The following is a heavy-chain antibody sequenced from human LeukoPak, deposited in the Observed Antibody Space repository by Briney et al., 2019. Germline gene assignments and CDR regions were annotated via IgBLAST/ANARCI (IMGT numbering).Heavy chain of an antibody. CDR1: GFTFSSYW. CDR3: ARGRNLAV. V-gene: IGHV3-7*01. Sequence: GSLRLSCAASGFTFSSYWMGWVRQAPGKGLEWVANIKEDGSEKYYVDSVKGRFTISRDNAKKSLFLQMNSLRVEDTAVYYCARGRNLAVWGQGTTVTVSS. J-gene: IGHJ6*02. CDR2: IKEDGSEK.